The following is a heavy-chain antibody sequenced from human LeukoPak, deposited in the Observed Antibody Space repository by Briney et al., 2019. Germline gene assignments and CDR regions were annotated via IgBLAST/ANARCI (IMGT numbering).Heavy chain of an antibody. D-gene: IGHD3-16*01. CDR1: GGTFSSYA. CDR3: ARGPTEGDYFDY. V-gene: IGHV1-69*13. Sequence: ASVKVSCKASGGTFSSYAISWVRQAPGQGLEWMGGIIPIFGTANYAQKFQGRVTITADESTSTAYMELSSLRSEDTAVYYCARGPTEGDYFDYWGQGALVTVSS. CDR2: IIPIFGTA. J-gene: IGHJ4*02.